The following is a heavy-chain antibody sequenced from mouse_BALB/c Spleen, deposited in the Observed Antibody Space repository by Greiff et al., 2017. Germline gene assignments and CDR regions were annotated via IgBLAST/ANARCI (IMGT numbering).Heavy chain of an antibody. D-gene: IGHD2-2*01. V-gene: IGHV10-3*03. Sequence: EVQRVESGGGLVQPKGSLKLSCAASGFTFNTYAMHWVCQAPGKGLEWVARIRSKSNNYATYYADSVKDRFTISRDDSQSMLYLQMNNLKTEDTAMYYCVRERNYGYGGAMDYWGQGTSVTVSS. CDR2: IRSKSNNYAT. CDR3: VRERNYGYGGAMDY. J-gene: IGHJ4*01. CDR1: GFTFNTYA.